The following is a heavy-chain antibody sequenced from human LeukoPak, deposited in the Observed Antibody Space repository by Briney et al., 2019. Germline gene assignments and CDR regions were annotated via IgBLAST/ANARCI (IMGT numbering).Heavy chain of an antibody. Sequence: SETLSLTCAVSGGSISSINWWSWVRQPPGEGLEWIGEIYHSGSTNYNPSLKSRVTISVDKSKNQFSLKLSSVTAADTAVYYCARKGYSYGFPYYYYGMDVWGKGTTVTVSS. CDR2: IYHSGST. CDR3: ARKGYSYGFPYYYYGMDV. J-gene: IGHJ6*04. CDR1: GGSISSINW. D-gene: IGHD5-18*01. V-gene: IGHV4-4*02.